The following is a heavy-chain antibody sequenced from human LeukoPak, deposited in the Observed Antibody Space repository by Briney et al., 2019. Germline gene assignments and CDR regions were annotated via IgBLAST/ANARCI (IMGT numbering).Heavy chain of an antibody. J-gene: IGHJ4*02. CDR2: VIDSGKDT. D-gene: IGHD2-15*01. V-gene: IGHV3-23*01. CDR1: GFTFSSYA. Sequence: GGSLRLSCAASGFTFSSYAMTWVRQAPGMGLEWVSSVIDSGKDTYYAGSVKGRSTISRDNSKDTLYLQMNSLRVEDTAVYYCAKGVVDRGADCWGQGALVTVSS. CDR3: AKGVVDRGADC.